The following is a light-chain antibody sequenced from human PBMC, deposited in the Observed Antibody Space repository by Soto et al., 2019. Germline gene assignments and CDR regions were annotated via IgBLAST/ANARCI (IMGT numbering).Light chain of an antibody. Sequence: DVQMTQSPSFLSASVGDRVTITCRASQAISNYLNCYQQRPGKAPNLLIFGAKTLQSGVPSRFSGSGSETEFSLTIRALQPEDFATYYCQQLSRYPLTFGGGTKVDIK. V-gene: IGKV1-9*01. CDR2: GAK. CDR1: QAISNY. J-gene: IGKJ4*01. CDR3: QQLSRYPLT.